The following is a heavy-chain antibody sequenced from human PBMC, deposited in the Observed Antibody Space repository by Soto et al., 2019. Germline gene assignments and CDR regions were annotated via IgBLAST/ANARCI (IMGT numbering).Heavy chain of an antibody. CDR2: IIPIFGTA. CDR1: RVAFSKFI. CDR3: AKVRYSSPMGYYYGMDV. D-gene: IGHD6-19*01. Sequence: QAQLEQSGGEVKKPGSSVKVSCKASRVAFSKFIVTWVRQAPGLGLEWVGGIIPIFGTANYAQKFRGRVTITADESTSTSYMEVNNLRSEDTAVYYCAKVRYSSPMGYYYGMDVWGQGTTVTVSS. J-gene: IGHJ6*02. V-gene: IGHV1-69*01.